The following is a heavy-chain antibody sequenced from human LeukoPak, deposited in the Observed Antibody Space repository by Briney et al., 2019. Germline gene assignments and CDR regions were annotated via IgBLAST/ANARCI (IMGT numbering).Heavy chain of an antibody. CDR2: IYYSGST. Sequence: SETLSLTCTVSGGSISSHYWSWIRQPPGKGLEWIGYIYYSGSTNYNPSLKSRVTISVDTSKNQFSLKLSSVTAADTAVYYCARQNPERYYYGSGRRFDPWGQGTLVTVSS. D-gene: IGHD3-10*01. CDR1: GGSISSHY. V-gene: IGHV4-59*08. CDR3: ARQNPERYYYGSGRRFDP. J-gene: IGHJ5*02.